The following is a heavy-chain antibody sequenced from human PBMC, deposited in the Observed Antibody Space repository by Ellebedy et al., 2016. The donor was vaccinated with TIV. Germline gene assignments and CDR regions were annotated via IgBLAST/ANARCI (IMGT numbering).Heavy chain of an antibody. J-gene: IGHJ4*02. CDR2: ISSNGGST. Sequence: GESLKISCAASGFTFSSYAMHWVRQAPGKGLEYVSAISSNGGSTYYANSVKGRFTISRDNSKNTLYLQMGSLRAEDMAVYYCARGPDFDWLSAPEYSDYWGQGTLVTVSS. D-gene: IGHD3-9*01. CDR1: GFTFSSYA. CDR3: ARGPDFDWLSAPEYSDY. V-gene: IGHV3-64*01.